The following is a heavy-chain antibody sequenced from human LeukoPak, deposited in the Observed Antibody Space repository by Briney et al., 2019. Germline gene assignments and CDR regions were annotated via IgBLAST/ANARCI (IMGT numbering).Heavy chain of an antibody. CDR2: ISKDGSNE. Sequence: AGGSLRLSCAASGFTFSSYGMNWVRQAPGKGLECVAVISKDGSNEYYADPGKGRFTISRDNSKNTLYLQMNSLRTEDTAVYYCVRDRGDGYSQIDYWGQGTLVTVSS. V-gene: IGHV3-30*03. D-gene: IGHD5-24*01. J-gene: IGHJ4*02. CDR3: VRDRGDGYSQIDY. CDR1: GFTFSSYG.